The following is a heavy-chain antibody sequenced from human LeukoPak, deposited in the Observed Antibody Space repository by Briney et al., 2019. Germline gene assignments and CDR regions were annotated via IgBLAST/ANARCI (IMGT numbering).Heavy chain of an antibody. CDR1: GFTFSSYA. Sequence: PGGSLRLSCAASGFTFSSYAMSWVRQAPGKGLEWVSAISGSGGSTYYADSVKGRFTTSRDNSKNTLYLQMNSLRADDAATYYCAKTRDSDIYFFDYWGQGTLVTVSS. V-gene: IGHV3-23*01. D-gene: IGHD2-21*02. J-gene: IGHJ4*02. CDR2: ISGSGGST. CDR3: AKTRDSDIYFFDY.